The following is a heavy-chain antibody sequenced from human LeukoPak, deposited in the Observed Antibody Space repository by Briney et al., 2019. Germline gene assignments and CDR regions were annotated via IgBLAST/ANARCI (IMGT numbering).Heavy chain of an antibody. Sequence: GGSLRLSCAASGFTFSNYAIHWVRQAPGKELEWAALISKDGTNKYYPDSVKGRFTISRDNSKNTLYLQMNSLRAEDTAVYYCAILGYSSSVFDCWGQGTLVTVSS. CDR2: ISKDGTNK. D-gene: IGHD6-13*01. CDR3: AILGYSSSVFDC. J-gene: IGHJ4*02. V-gene: IGHV3-30-3*01. CDR1: GFTFSNYA.